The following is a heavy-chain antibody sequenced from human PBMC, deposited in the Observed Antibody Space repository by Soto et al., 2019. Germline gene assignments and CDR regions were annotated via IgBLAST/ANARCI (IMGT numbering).Heavy chain of an antibody. Sequence: GGSLRLSCAASGFTFSSYAVSWVREAPGKGLEWVSSVSSSGGSTYYADSVKGRFTISRDNSKNTLYLQVNSLRAEDTAVYYCAKRTSSNWYFDLWGRGTLVTVSS. V-gene: IGHV3-23*01. J-gene: IGHJ2*01. CDR3: AKRTSSNWYFDL. D-gene: IGHD3-3*02. CDR1: GFTFSSYA. CDR2: VSSSGGST.